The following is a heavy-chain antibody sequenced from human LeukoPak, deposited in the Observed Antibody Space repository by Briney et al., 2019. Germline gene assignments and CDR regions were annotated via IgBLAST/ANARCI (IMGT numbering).Heavy chain of an antibody. CDR2: IKQDGSEK. J-gene: IGHJ4*02. CDR3: ARRGQLLWGNYFDY. D-gene: IGHD2-2*01. CDR1: GFTFSSYW. Sequence: GGSLRLSCAASGFTFSSYWMSWVRQAPGKGLEWVANIKQDGSEKYYVDSVKGRLTISRDNAKNPLYLQMNSLRAEDTAVYYCARRGQLLWGNYFDYWGQGTLVTVSS. V-gene: IGHV3-7*01.